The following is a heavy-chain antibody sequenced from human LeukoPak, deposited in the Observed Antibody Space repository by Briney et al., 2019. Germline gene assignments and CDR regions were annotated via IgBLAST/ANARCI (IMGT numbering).Heavy chain of an antibody. J-gene: IGHJ6*02. CDR1: GYTLTELS. CDR2: INAGNGNT. CDR3: ARERVPPYYYYGMDV. V-gene: IGHV1-3*01. D-gene: IGHD4/OR15-4a*01. Sequence: GASVTVSCKVSGYTLTELSMHWVRQAPGKGLEWMGSINAGNGNTKYSQKFQGRVTITRDTSASTAYMELSSLRSEDTAVYYCARERVPPYYYYGMDVWGQGTTVTVSS.